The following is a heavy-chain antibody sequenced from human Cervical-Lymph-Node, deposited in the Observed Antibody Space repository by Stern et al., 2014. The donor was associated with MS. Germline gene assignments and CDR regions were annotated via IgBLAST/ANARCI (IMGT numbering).Heavy chain of an antibody. CDR2: LYDRGST. CDR3: ARTVYSSGWHYDY. V-gene: IGHV4-61*02. CDR1: GGSISSGSYY. J-gene: IGHJ4*02. D-gene: IGHD6-19*01. Sequence: QVQLQESGPGLVKPSQTLSLTCTVSGGSISSGSYYWSWIRQPAGKGLEWIGPLYDRGSTNNTPPLKSRVTIPLDPSKNHSSLTVSSVTAADTAVYYCARTVYSSGWHYDYWGQGTLVTVSS.